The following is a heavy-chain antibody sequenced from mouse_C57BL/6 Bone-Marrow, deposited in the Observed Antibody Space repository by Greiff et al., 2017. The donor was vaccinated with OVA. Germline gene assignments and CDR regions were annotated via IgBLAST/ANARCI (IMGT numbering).Heavy chain of an antibody. CDR1: GFTFSDYY. Sequence: EVKLMESGGGLVQPGGSLKLSCAASGFTFSDYYMYWVRQTPEKRLEWVAYISNGGGSTYYPDTVKGRFTISRDNAKNTLYLQMSRLKSEDTAMYYCARHPFAYWGQGTLVTVSA. CDR2: ISNGGGST. CDR3: ARHPFAY. V-gene: IGHV5-12*01. J-gene: IGHJ3*01.